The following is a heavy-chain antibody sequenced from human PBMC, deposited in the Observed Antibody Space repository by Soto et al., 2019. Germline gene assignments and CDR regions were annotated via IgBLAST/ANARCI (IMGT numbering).Heavy chain of an antibody. CDR1: GNTHTIYF. CDR2: INSVSGGT. J-gene: IGHJ4*02. Sequence: QVQLVQSGAEVKQPGASVRVSCRASGNTHTIYFIHWLRQAPGQGLEWMGWINSVSGGTNYAPRFRGRVSMTRDTSSATAFMDLSGLRSDDTAVYYCARGGSYYAHWGQGTLVTVSS. V-gene: IGHV1-2*02. D-gene: IGHD3-16*01. CDR3: ARGGSYYAH.